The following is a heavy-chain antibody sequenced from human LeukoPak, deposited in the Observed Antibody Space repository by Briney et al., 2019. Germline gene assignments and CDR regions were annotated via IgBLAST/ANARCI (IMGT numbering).Heavy chain of an antibody. V-gene: IGHV3-7*02. J-gene: IGHJ4*02. D-gene: IGHD3-10*01. CDR1: GFTFRRYW. Sequence: GGSLRLSCAAAGFTFRRYWMSWARQASGKGLEWVANIKQDGSEKYYVDSVKGRFTISRDNAKNSLYLQMNSLRAEDTAVYYCVGLGENYWGQGTLVTVSS. CDR2: IKQDGSEK. CDR3: VGLGENY.